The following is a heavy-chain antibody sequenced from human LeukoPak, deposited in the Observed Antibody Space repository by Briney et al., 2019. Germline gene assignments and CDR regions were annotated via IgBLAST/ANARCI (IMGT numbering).Heavy chain of an antibody. D-gene: IGHD3-3*01. CDR1: GGSFSGYY. Sequence: SETLSLTCAVYGGSFSGYYWSWIRQPPGKGLEWIGEINHSGSTNYNPSLKSRVTISVDTSKNQFSLKLSSVTAADTAVYYCARPVEDYDFWSGYRYNWFDPWGQGTLVTVSS. J-gene: IGHJ5*02. CDR2: INHSGST. V-gene: IGHV4-34*01. CDR3: ARPVEDYDFWSGYRYNWFDP.